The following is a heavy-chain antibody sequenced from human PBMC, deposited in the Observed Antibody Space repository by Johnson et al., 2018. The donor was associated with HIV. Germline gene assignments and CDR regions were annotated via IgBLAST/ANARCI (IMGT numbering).Heavy chain of an antibody. V-gene: IGHV3-30*02. CDR3: AKDQWGSSWTNDAFDI. Sequence: QVQLVESGGGVVQPGGSLRLSCAASGFTFSSYGMHWVRQAPGKGLEWVAFIRYDGGTNYYADSVKGRFTISRDNSKNTLYLQMNSLRAEDTAVYYCAKDQWGSSWTNDAFDIWGQGTMVTVSS. D-gene: IGHD6-13*01. CDR2: IRYDGGTN. J-gene: IGHJ3*02. CDR1: GFTFSSYG.